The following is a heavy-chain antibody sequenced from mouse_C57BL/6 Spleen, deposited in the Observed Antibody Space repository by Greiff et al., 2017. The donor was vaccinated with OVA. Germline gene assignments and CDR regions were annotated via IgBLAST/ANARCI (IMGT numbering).Heavy chain of an antibody. CDR1: GYTFTEYT. V-gene: IGHV1-62-2*01. D-gene: IGHD3-1*01. CDR2: FYPGSGSI. Sequence: VKLMESGAELVKPGASVKLSCKASGYTFTEYTIHWVKQRSGQGLEWIGWFYPGSGSIKYNEKFKDKATLTADRSSSTVYMGLSRLTSEDSAVYFCARHELGTWYFEVWGTGTMVTVSS. J-gene: IGHJ1*03. CDR3: ARHELGTWYFEV.